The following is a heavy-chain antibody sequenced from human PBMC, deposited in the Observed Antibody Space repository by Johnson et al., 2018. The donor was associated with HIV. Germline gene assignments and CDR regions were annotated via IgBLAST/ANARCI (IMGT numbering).Heavy chain of an antibody. V-gene: IGHV3-23*04. Sequence: VQLVESGGGLVKPGGSLRLSCAASGFTYSSYAMSWVRQAPGKGLAWVSAISGSGGSTYYAESVKGRFTISRDSSKNTLYPQLNSMRADYTAVYYCAKEKLELRTGDAFDIWGQGTMVTVSS. CDR2: ISGSGGST. D-gene: IGHD1-7*01. J-gene: IGHJ3*02. CDR3: AKEKLELRTGDAFDI. CDR1: GFTYSSYA.